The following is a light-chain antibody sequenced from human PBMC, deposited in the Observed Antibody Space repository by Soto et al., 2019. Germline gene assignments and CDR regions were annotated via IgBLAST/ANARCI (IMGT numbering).Light chain of an antibody. Sequence: EVVLTQSPGTLSLSPGDRGALSCRASQSVSDNNLAWYQLRPGQAPRLLIYGASRRATGIPDRFSGSGSGTDFTLTITRLEPEDFAVYYCQQYGTSPLTFGGGTKVDIK. J-gene: IGKJ4*02. CDR1: QSVSDNN. CDR2: GAS. CDR3: QQYGTSPLT. V-gene: IGKV3-20*01.